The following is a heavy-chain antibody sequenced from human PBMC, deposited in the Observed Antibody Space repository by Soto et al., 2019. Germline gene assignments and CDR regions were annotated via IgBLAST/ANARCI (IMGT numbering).Heavy chain of an antibody. J-gene: IGHJ4*02. Sequence: EVQLLESGGGLVQPGGSLRLSCAASGLTFSSYAMSWVRQAPGKGLEWVSGISGSGISTYYADSVKGRFTISRDNSKNTLYLQMNSPRAEDTAVYYCAKNSESSAYSSFDYWGQGTLVTVSS. CDR1: GLTFSSYA. CDR2: ISGSGIST. V-gene: IGHV3-23*01. CDR3: AKNSESSAYSSFDY. D-gene: IGHD3-22*01.